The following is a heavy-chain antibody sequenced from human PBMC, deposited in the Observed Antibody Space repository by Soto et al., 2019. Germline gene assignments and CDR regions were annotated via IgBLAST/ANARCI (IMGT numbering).Heavy chain of an antibody. D-gene: IGHD2-2*01. Sequence: QVQLVESGGGVVQPGRSLRLSCAASGFTFSNYVMHWVRQAPGKGLEWVAVISYDGSNKYYADSVRGRFIISRDNSKNTLFLQMNSLRPEDTAVYYCAKDQYQLIRRCYGLDVWGQGTTVTVSS. V-gene: IGHV3-30*18. CDR2: ISYDGSNK. J-gene: IGHJ6*02. CDR3: AKDQYQLIRRCYGLDV. CDR1: GFTFSNYV.